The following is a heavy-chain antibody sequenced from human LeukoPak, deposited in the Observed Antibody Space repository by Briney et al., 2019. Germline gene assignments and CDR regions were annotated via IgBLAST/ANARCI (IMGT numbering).Heavy chain of an antibody. CDR2: ISSSGSSI. CDR1: GFTFSSYE. Sequence: GGSLRLSCAASGFTFSSYEMNWVRQAPGKGLEWVSYISSSGSSIYYADSVKGRFTTSRDNAKNSLYLQMNSLRAEDTAVYYCARDRVFGNLPDYWGQGTLVTVSS. D-gene: IGHD1-7*01. J-gene: IGHJ4*02. CDR3: ARDRVFGNLPDY. V-gene: IGHV3-48*03.